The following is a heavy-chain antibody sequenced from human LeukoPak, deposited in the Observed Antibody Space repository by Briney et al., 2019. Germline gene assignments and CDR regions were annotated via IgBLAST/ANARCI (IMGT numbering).Heavy chain of an antibody. CDR1: GYTFTSYG. CDR3: ARDVLMVYAKGWRFDY. D-gene: IGHD2-8*01. Sequence: GASVKVSCKASGYTFTSYGISWVRQAPGQGLEWMGWISAYNGNTNYAQKLQGRVTMTTDTSTSTAYMELRSLRSDDTAVYYCARDVLMVYAKGWRFDYWGQGTLLTVSS. CDR2: ISAYNGNT. J-gene: IGHJ4*02. V-gene: IGHV1-18*01.